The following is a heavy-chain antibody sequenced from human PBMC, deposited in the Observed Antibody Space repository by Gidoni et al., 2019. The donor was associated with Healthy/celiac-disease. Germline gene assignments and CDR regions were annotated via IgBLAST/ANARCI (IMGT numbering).Heavy chain of an antibody. V-gene: IGHV4-61*02. J-gene: IGHJ2*01. CDR1: GCSISSGSYY. CDR2: IYTSGST. Sequence: QVQLQESSPGVVTHSQTLSLTCTVSGCSISSGSYYWSWIRQPAVKGLEWIERIYTSGSTNYNPSLKSRVTISVDTSKNQFYLKLSSVTAADTAVYYCARDRFQHPWYFELWGRSTLVTVSS. D-gene: IGHD3-10*01. CDR3: ARDRFQHPWYFEL.